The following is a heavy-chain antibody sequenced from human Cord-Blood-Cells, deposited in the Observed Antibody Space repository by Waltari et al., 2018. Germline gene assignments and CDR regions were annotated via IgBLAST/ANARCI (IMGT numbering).Heavy chain of an antibody. J-gene: IGHJ3*02. CDR2: FDPEGGET. CDR1: GYTLTELS. CDR3: ATESRTELPDAFDI. D-gene: IGHD1-7*01. V-gene: IGHV1-24*01. Sequence: QVQLVQSGAEVKKPGASVKVSCKVYGYTLTELSMPWVRQAPGKGIAGMGGFDPEGGETIYAQKFQGRVTMTEDTSTDTAYMELSSLRSEDMAVYYCATESRTELPDAFDIWGQGTMVTVSS.